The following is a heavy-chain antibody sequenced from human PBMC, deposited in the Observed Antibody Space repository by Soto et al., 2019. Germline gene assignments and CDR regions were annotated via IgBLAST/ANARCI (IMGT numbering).Heavy chain of an antibody. D-gene: IGHD3-22*01. Sequence: HGGSMILSCESSGCPFGSYAMNWVRTAPGKGLEWISVISGSGGATYFADSVKGRFVISRDNSKNTLYLQMNSLRAEDTAIYYCAKATLIVVHPLVFDYWVQGSVVTFSS. CDR1: GCPFGSYA. J-gene: IGHJ4*02. V-gene: IGHV3-23*01. CDR3: AKATLIVVHPLVFDY. CDR2: ISGSGGAT.